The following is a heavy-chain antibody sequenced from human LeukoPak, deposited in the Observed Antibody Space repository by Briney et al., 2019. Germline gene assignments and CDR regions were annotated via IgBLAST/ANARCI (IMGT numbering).Heavy chain of an antibody. CDR2: ISWNSGSI. J-gene: IGHJ2*01. CDR1: GFTFDDYA. CDR3: AKVRSNWYFDL. Sequence: GGSLRLSCAASGFTFDDYAMPWVRQAPGKGLEWVSGISWNSGSIGYADSVKGRFTISRDNAKNSLYLQMNSLRAEDTALYYCAKVRSNWYFDLWGRGTLVTVSS. V-gene: IGHV3-9*01.